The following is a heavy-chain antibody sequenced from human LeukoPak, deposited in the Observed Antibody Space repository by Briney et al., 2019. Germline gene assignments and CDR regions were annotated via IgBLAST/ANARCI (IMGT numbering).Heavy chain of an antibody. CDR1: GFSFDNAW. CDR2: IKRKSEGGIT. J-gene: IGHJ6*03. CDR3: TTDYYDSGSDMDV. D-gene: IGHD3-22*01. V-gene: IGHV3-15*01. Sequence: GGSLRLSCAAPGFSFDNAWMSWVRQAPGKGLEWVGRIKRKSEGGITQYAAPVKDRFTISRDDSENTLYLQMNSLKIEDTAVYYCTTDYYDSGSDMDVWGKGTTVTVSS.